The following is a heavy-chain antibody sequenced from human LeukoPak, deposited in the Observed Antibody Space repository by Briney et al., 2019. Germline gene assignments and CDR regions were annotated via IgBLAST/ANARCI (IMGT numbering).Heavy chain of an antibody. CDR3: ARQSAYYYDSSGYPLYYFDY. D-gene: IGHD3-22*01. Sequence: GASVKVSCKASGYTFTSSGISWVRQAPGQGLEWMGWISAYNGNTNYAQKLQGRVTMTTDTSTSTAYMELRSLRSDDTAVYYCARQSAYYYDSSGYPLYYFDYWGQGTLVTVSS. V-gene: IGHV1-18*01. J-gene: IGHJ4*02. CDR1: GYTFTSSG. CDR2: ISAYNGNT.